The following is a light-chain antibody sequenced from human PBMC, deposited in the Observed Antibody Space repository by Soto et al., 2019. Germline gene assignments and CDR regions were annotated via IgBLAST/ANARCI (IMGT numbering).Light chain of an antibody. CDR1: QSVLYSSNNQNY. Sequence: DIVMTQSPDSLAVSLGERATINCKSSQSVLYSSNNQNYLAWYQQKPGQPPKLLIYWASIRKSGVPDRFSGSGSGTDFTLTISSLQAEDVAVYYCQQHYSTPLTFGQGTKVEIK. CDR2: WAS. CDR3: QQHYSTPLT. J-gene: IGKJ1*01. V-gene: IGKV4-1*01.